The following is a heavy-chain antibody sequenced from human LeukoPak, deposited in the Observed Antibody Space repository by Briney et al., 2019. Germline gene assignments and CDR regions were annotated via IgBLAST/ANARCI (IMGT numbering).Heavy chain of an antibody. J-gene: IGHJ4*02. Sequence: SETLSLTCAVYGGSFSGYYWSWIRQPPGKGLEWIGEINHSGSTNSNPSLKSRVTISVDTSKNQFSLKLSSVTAADTAVYYCARRAAARPFDYWGQGTLVTVSS. CDR3: ARRAAARPFDY. D-gene: IGHD2-2*01. CDR1: GGSFSGYY. V-gene: IGHV4-34*01. CDR2: INHSGST.